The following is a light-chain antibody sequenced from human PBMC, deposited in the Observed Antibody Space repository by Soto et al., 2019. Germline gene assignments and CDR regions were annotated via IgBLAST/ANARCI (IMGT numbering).Light chain of an antibody. CDR2: WAS. Sequence: DIVMTQSPDSLAVSLGERATINCKSSQSVLSSSDNQNYLAWYQQKPGQPPKLLFYWASTRDSGVPDRFSGSGSGTDFTLTISSLQAEDVAIYHCQQFYSTLPTFGQGTKVEIK. J-gene: IGKJ1*01. CDR1: QSVLSSSDNQNY. V-gene: IGKV4-1*01. CDR3: QQFYSTLPT.